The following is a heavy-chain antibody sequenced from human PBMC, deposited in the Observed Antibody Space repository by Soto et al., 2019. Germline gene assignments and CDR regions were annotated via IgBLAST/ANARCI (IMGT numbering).Heavy chain of an antibody. D-gene: IGHD6-13*01. CDR2: ISSSGGTI. V-gene: IGHV3-11*01. J-gene: IGHJ4*02. CDR3: ARESHRNSWYDY. Sequence: GGSLRLSCAASGFTFSDYYMSWIRQAPGKGLEWVSYISSSGGTIYYADSVKGRFTMSRDNAKKSLYLQMNSLRAEDTAVYYCARESHRNSWYDYWGQGTLVTVSS. CDR1: GFTFSDYY.